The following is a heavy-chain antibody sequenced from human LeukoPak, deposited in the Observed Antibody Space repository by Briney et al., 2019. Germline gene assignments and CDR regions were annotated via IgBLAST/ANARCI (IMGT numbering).Heavy chain of an antibody. V-gene: IGHV4-39*07. CDR1: GGSISSSSYY. CDR2: INHSGST. CDR3: ARNEIDYGDYVIDY. Sequence: SETLSLTCTVSGGSISSSSYYWGWIRQPPGKGLEWIGEINHSGSTNYNPSLKSRVTISVDTSKNQFSLKLSSVTAAGTAVYYCARNEIDYGDYVIDYWGQGTLVTVSS. D-gene: IGHD4-17*01. J-gene: IGHJ4*02.